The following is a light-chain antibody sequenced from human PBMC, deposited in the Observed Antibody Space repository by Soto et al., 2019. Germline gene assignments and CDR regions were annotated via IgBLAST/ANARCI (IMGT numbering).Light chain of an antibody. V-gene: IGKV3-20*01. CDR3: QQYAFSPRT. Sequence: EIVLTQSPGTLSLSPGERATLSCRASQTVSNYLAWYQQKPGQAPRLLIYGGVTRATGVPDRFSGSGSVTDFTLTINRLEPEDFAVYYCQQYAFSPRTFGQGTKVEIK. CDR2: GGV. CDR1: QTVSNY. J-gene: IGKJ1*01.